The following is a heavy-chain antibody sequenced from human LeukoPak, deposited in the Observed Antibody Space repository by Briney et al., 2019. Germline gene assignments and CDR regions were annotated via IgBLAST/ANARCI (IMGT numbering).Heavy chain of an antibody. J-gene: IGHJ4*02. CDR3: ARERRYYYDSSGSKFDY. D-gene: IGHD3-22*01. Sequence: SVKVSCKAPGGTFSSYAISWVRQAPGQGLEWMGGIIPIFGTANYAQKFQGRVTITADESTSTAYMELSSLRSEDTAVYYCARERRYYYDSSGSKFDYWGQGTLVTVSS. CDR2: IIPIFGTA. V-gene: IGHV1-69*13. CDR1: GGTFSSYA.